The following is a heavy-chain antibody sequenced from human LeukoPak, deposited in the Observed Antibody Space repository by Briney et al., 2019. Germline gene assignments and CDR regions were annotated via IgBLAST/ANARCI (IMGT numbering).Heavy chain of an antibody. CDR2: INRDGSST. J-gene: IGHJ6*02. Sequence: GRSLRLSCAASGFTLTTYWMHWVRQAPGKGLVWVSRINRDGSSTSYADSVKGRFTISRDNAKNTLYLQMNSLGAEDTAVYYCATGQGHGMDVWGQGTTVTVSS. CDR3: ATGQGHGMDV. CDR1: GFTLTTYW. D-gene: IGHD1-14*01. V-gene: IGHV3-74*01.